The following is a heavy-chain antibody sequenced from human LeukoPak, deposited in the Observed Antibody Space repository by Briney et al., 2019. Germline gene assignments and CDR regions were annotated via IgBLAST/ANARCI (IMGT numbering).Heavy chain of an antibody. CDR1: GFTVSSNY. J-gene: IGHJ4*02. D-gene: IGHD1-26*01. V-gene: IGHV3-53*05. CDR3: AKPSGSGVDY. CDR2: IYSGGST. Sequence: GGSLRLSCAASGFTVSSNYMSWVRQAPGKGLEWVSVIYSGGSTYYADSVKGRFTITRDNLKNTLYLQMNSLRLEDMAVYYCAKPSGSGVDYWGRGTRVTVSS.